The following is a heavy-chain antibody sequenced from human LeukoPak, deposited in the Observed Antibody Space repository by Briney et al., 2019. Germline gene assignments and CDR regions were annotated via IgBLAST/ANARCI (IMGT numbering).Heavy chain of an antibody. CDR1: QFTFRDYY. J-gene: IGHJ5*02. D-gene: IGHD6-6*01. CDR3: ARGTDEYSSSSGWFDP. V-gene: IGHV3-21*01. CDR2: ISSSSSYI. Sequence: PGGSLRLSCATSQFTFRDYYMTWVRQAPGKGLEWVSSISSSSSYIYYADSVKGRFTISRDNAKNSLYLQMNSLRAEDTAVYYCARGTDEYSSSSGWFDPWGQGTLVTVSS.